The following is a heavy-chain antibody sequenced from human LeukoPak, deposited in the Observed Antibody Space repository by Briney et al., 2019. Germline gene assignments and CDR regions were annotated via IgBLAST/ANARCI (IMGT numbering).Heavy chain of an antibody. CDR2: IYHSGST. CDR1: GGSISSGGYY. V-gene: IGHV4-30-2*01. CDR3: ARATGGDFWSGYYRAFDY. Sequence: SETLSLTCTVSGGSISSGGYYWSWIRQPPGKGPEWIGYIYHSGSTYYNPSLKSRVTISVDRSKNQFSLKLSSVTAADTAVYYCARATGGDFWSGYYRAFDYWGQGTLVTVSS. J-gene: IGHJ4*02. D-gene: IGHD3-3*01.